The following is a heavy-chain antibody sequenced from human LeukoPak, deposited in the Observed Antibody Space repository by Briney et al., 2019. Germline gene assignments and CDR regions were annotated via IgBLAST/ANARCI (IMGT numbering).Heavy chain of an antibody. CDR3: ARDDAGSYYVIDY. V-gene: IGHV3-74*01. CDR1: GFLFSSYW. J-gene: IGHJ4*02. Sequence: GGSLRLSCAASGFLFSSYWLHWVRQAPGKGLVWVSHINSAGSSTSYADSVKGRFTISRDNAKSTLNLQMNSLRAEDTAVYYCARDDAGSYYVIDYWGQGTLVTVSS. D-gene: IGHD1-26*01. CDR2: INSAGSST.